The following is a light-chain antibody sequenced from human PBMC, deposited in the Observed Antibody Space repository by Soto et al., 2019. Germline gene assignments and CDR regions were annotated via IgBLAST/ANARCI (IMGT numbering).Light chain of an antibody. CDR2: GNS. Sequence: QSVLTQPPSVSGAPGQRVTISCTGSSSNIGAGYDVHWYQQLPGTAPKLLIYGNSNRPSGVPDRFSGSKSGTSASLAITGLQAEEEADYYCQSYDSSMSAWVFGGGNKLTVL. CDR1: SSNIGAGYD. V-gene: IGLV1-40*01. CDR3: QSYDSSMSAWV. J-gene: IGLJ3*02.